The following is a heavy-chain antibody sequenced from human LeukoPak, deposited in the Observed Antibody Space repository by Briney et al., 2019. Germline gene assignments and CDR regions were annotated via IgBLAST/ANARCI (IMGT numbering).Heavy chain of an antibody. CDR2: INSDGSVT. CDR1: GFTFSSYW. J-gene: IGHJ4*02. D-gene: IGHD1-26*01. Sequence: GGSLRLSCAASGFTFSSYWMHWVLQAPGKGLLWVSRINSDGSVTTYADSVKGRFTISRDNAKNTLYLQMNSLRAEDTAVYYCTRATGSFYGLGYWGQGTLVTVSS. CDR3: TRATGSFYGLGY. V-gene: IGHV3-74*01.